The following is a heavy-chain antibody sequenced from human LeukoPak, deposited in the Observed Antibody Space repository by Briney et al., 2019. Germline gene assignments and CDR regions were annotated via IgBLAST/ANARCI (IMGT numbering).Heavy chain of an antibody. Sequence: SETLSLTCTVSGGFISSYYWSWIRQPPGKGLEWIGYIYYSGSTNYNPSLKSRVTISVDTSKNQFSLKLSSVTAADTAVYYCARGPYYYGSGSYYRLDNWFDPWGQGTLVTVSS. D-gene: IGHD3-10*01. CDR3: ARGPYYYGSGSYYRLDNWFDP. CDR2: IYYSGST. V-gene: IGHV4-59*01. J-gene: IGHJ5*02. CDR1: GGFISSYY.